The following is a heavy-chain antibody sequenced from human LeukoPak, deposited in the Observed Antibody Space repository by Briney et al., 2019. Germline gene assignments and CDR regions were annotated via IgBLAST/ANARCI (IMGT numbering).Heavy chain of an antibody. D-gene: IGHD3-22*01. V-gene: IGHV4-4*02. J-gene: IGHJ4*02. CDR2: IYHSGST. CDR1: GGSISSSNW. Sequence: PSETLSLTCAVSGGSISSSNWWSWVRQPPGKGLEWIGEIYHSGSTSYNPSLKSRVTISVDKSKNQFSLKLSSVTAADTDVYYCASFLLYYDSSGYYWWGQGTLVTVSS. CDR3: ASFLLYYDSSGYYW.